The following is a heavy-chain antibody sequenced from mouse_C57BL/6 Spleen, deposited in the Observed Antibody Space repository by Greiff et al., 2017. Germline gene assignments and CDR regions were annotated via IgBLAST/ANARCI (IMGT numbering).Heavy chain of an antibody. CDR1: GYTFTSYW. Sequence: VQLQQPGAELVMPGASVKLSCKASGYTFTSYWMHWVKQRPGQGLEWIGEIDPSDSYTNYNQKFKGKSTLTVDKSSSTAYMQLSSLTSEDSAVYYCARRVTTVGYAMDYWGQGTSVTVSS. CDR3: ARRVTTVGYAMDY. V-gene: IGHV1-69*01. D-gene: IGHD1-1*01. CDR2: IDPSDSYT. J-gene: IGHJ4*01.